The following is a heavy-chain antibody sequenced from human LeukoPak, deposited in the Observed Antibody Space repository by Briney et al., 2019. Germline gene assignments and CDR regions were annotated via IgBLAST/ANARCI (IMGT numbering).Heavy chain of an antibody. CDR1: GGSISSSSYY. J-gene: IGHJ4*02. V-gene: IGHV4-39*01. Sequence: SETLSLTCAVYGGSISSSSYYWGWIRQPPGKGLEWIGSIYYSGSTYYNPSLKSRVTISVDTSKNQFSLKLSSVTAADTAVYYCARILDTAMASYWGQGTLVTVSS. D-gene: IGHD5-18*01. CDR2: IYYSGST. CDR3: ARILDTAMASY.